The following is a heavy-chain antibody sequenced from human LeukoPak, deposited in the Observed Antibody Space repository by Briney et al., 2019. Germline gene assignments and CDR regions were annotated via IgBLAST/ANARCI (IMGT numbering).Heavy chain of an antibody. CDR2: INAGNGNT. Sequence: GASVKVSCKASGYTFTSYAMHWVRQAPGQRLEWMGWINAGNGNTKYSQKFQGRVTITRDTSASTAYMELSSLRSEDTAVYYCARASYSSGWRFDYWGQGTLVTVSS. J-gene: IGHJ4*02. D-gene: IGHD6-19*01. V-gene: IGHV1-3*01. CDR1: GYTFTSYA. CDR3: ARASYSSGWRFDY.